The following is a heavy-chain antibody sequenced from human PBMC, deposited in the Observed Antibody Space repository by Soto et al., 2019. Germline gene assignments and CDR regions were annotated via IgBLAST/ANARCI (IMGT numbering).Heavy chain of an antibody. D-gene: IGHD3-3*01. Sequence: GGSLRLSCAASGFTFSSYSMNWVRQAPGKGLEWVSSISSSSYIYYADSVKGRFTISRDNAKNSLYLQMNSLRAEDTAVYYCARVITPPLGYCDFWSGYDYWGQGTLVTVSS. J-gene: IGHJ4*02. V-gene: IGHV3-21*01. CDR3: ARVITPPLGYCDFWSGYDY. CDR2: ISSSSYI. CDR1: GFTFSSYS.